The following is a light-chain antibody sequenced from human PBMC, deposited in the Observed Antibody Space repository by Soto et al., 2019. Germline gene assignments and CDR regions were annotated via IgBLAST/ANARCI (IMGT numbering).Light chain of an antibody. Sequence: QSVLTQPASVPGSPGQSITISCTGTSSDVGGYNYVSWYQHHPGKAPKLMIYDNNKRPSGNPDRFSGSKSGTSATLGITGLQTGDEADYYCGTWDTSLSSYVLGTGTKVTVL. J-gene: IGLJ1*01. CDR2: DNN. V-gene: IGLV1-51*01. CDR1: SSDVGGYNY. CDR3: GTWDTSLSSYV.